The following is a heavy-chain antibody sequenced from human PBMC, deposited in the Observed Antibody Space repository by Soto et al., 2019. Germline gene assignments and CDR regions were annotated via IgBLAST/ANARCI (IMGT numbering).Heavy chain of an antibody. J-gene: IGHJ4*02. CDR1: GYSFAGYW. Sequence: GEPLKISCKGSGYSFAGYWITWVRQKPGKGLEWMGRIDPSDSQTYYSPSFRGHVTISVTKSITTAFLQWSSLRASDTAMYYCARQIYDSDTGPNFQYYFDSWGQGTPVTVSS. V-gene: IGHV5-10-1*01. CDR3: ARQIYDSDTGPNFQYYFDS. CDR2: IDPSDSQT. D-gene: IGHD3-22*01.